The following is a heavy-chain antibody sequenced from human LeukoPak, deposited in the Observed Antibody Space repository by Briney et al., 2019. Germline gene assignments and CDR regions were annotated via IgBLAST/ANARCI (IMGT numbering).Heavy chain of an antibody. Sequence: SETLSLTCIVSGASVNNYFWSWIRQPAGKGLEWIGRIYSGGSTIYNPSLNSRVTMSLDTSKNQFSLKLISVTAADTAVYYCARNSGDYWGQGTLVTVSS. J-gene: IGHJ4*02. CDR1: GASVNNYF. CDR3: ARNSGDY. CDR2: IYSGGST. V-gene: IGHV4-4*07. D-gene: IGHD4-23*01.